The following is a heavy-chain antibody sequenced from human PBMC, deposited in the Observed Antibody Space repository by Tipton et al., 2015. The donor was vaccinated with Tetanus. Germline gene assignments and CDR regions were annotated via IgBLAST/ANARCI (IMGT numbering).Heavy chain of an antibody. J-gene: IGHJ4*02. CDR2: IYYTGST. D-gene: IGHD1-7*01. Sequence: TLSLTCTVSGGSISSFYWYWIRQPPGKGLEWIGYIYYTGSTNYNPSLKSRVTISIDTSKNQLSLKLSSVTAADTAVYYCARRAGTSRFDYWGQGTLVTVSS. CDR1: GGSISSFY. V-gene: IGHV4-59*01. CDR3: ARRAGTSRFDY.